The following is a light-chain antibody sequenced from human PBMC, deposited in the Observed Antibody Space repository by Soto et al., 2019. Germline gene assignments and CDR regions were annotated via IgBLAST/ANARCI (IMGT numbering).Light chain of an antibody. J-gene: IGLJ1*01. Sequence: QSALTQPASVSGYPGQSITISCTGTSSDVGAYKYVSWYQQHPGKAPKVMIYEVSNRPSGVSNRFSGSKSGNTASLTISGLQAEDEADYFCSSYSSSSTLFVFGTGTKVTVL. CDR1: SSDVGAYKY. CDR3: SSYSSSSTLFV. V-gene: IGLV2-14*01. CDR2: EVS.